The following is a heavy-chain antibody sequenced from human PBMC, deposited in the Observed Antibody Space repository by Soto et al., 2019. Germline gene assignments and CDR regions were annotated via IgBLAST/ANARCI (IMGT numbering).Heavy chain of an antibody. J-gene: IGHJ4*02. Sequence: GGSLRLSCAASGFTFSSYAMHWVRQAPGKGLEWVAVISYDGSNKYYADSVKGRFTISRDNSKNTLYLQMNSLRAEDTAVYYCARDTYYYDSSGFFDYWGQGXLVTVSS. CDR2: ISYDGSNK. CDR3: ARDTYYYDSSGFFDY. D-gene: IGHD3-22*01. V-gene: IGHV3-30-3*01. CDR1: GFTFSSYA.